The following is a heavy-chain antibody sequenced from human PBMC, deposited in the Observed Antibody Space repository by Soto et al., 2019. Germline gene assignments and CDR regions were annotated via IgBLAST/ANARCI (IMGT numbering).Heavy chain of an antibody. Sequence: GASVKVSCKASGGTFSSYTISWVRQAPGQGLERMGRIIPILGIANYAQKFQGRVTITADKSTSTAYMELSSLRSEDTAVYYCARDSSPTGAYNWFDPWGQGTLVTVSS. D-gene: IGHD1-1*01. V-gene: IGHV1-69*04. CDR1: GGTFSSYT. J-gene: IGHJ5*02. CDR3: ARDSSPTGAYNWFDP. CDR2: IIPILGIA.